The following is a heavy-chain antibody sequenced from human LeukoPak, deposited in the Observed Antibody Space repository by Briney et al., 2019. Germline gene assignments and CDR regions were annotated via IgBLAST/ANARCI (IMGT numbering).Heavy chain of an antibody. V-gene: IGHV4-59*01. J-gene: IGHJ4*02. Sequence: SETLSLTCTVSGGSISSYYWSWIRQPPGKGLEWIGYIYYSGSTNYNPSLKSRVTISVDTSKNQFSLKLSSVTAADTAVYYCARALGGGIDYWGQGTLVTVSS. CDR3: ARALGGGIDY. CDR1: GGSISSYY. CDR2: IYYSGST.